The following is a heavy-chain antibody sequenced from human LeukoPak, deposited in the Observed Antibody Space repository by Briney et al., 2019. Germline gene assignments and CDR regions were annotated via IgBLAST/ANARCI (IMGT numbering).Heavy chain of an antibody. V-gene: IGHV3-33*01. CDR2: IWYDGSNK. D-gene: IGHD5-18*01. CDR1: GFTFSTYA. CDR3: ARVDGAMGSLDY. Sequence: GGSLRLSCAASGFTFSTYAMHWVRQGPGKGLEGVAVIWYDGSNKNYVDSVKGRFTISRDNAKNTLYLRMNSLRAEDTAVYYCARVDGAMGSLDYWGQGMLVTVSS. J-gene: IGHJ4*02.